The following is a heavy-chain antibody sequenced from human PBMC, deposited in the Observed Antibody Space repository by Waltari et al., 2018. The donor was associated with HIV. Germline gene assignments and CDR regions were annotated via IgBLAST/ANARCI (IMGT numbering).Heavy chain of an antibody. CDR1: VYHLTDLS. CDR3: ATEISMTTVTTQDY. Sequence: QVQLVQSGAEVKKPGASVKVSCKVSVYHLTDLSMPWVKQDPGKGLAWMGGFEPEDGETNYAQKFQGRVTMTEDTSTDTAYMELSSRRSEDTAVYYCATEISMTTVTTQDYWGQGTLVTVSS. D-gene: IGHD4-17*01. CDR2: FEPEDGET. J-gene: IGHJ4*02. V-gene: IGHV1-24*01.